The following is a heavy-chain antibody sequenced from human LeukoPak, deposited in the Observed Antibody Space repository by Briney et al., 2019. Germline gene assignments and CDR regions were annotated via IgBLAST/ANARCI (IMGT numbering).Heavy chain of an antibody. CDR2: IYYSGST. Sequence: SQTLSLTCTVSGGSISSGGYYWSWIRQHPGKGLEWIGYIYYSGSTYYNPSLKSRVTISVDTSKNRFSLKLSSVTAADTAVYYCARGVGDIVPFDIWGQGTMVTVSS. CDR3: ARGVGDIVPFDI. D-gene: IGHD2-8*01. CDR1: GGSISSGGYY. J-gene: IGHJ3*02. V-gene: IGHV4-31*03.